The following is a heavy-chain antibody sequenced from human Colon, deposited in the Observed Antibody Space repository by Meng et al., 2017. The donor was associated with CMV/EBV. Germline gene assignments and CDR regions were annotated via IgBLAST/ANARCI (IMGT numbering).Heavy chain of an antibody. CDR1: SITDYA. J-gene: IGHJ4*02. CDR2: ISASGYYT. V-gene: IGHV3-23*01. CDR3: AKDGEPQLELLTRVYSDH. Sequence: SITDYAVNWVRQAPGKGLEWVSVISASGYYTFCAESVKGRFTIGRDISKNTVYLQTSSLRAEDTAVYFCAKDGEPQLELLTRVYSDHWGQGTLVTVSS. D-gene: IGHD2/OR15-2a*01.